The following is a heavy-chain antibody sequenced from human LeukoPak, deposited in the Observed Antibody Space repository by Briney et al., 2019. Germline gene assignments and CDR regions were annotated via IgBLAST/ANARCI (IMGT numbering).Heavy chain of an antibody. J-gene: IGHJ4*02. V-gene: IGHV3-23*01. D-gene: IGHD3-22*01. CDR3: AKTFYSSGYPIDY. CDR2: ISGSGGST. CDR1: GFTFSSYA. Sequence: GGSLRLSCAASGFTFSSYAMSWVRQAPGKGLEWVSAISGSGGSTYYADSVKGRFTISRDNSKNTLYLQMYSLRAEDTAVYYCAKTFYSSGYPIDYWGQGTLVTVSS.